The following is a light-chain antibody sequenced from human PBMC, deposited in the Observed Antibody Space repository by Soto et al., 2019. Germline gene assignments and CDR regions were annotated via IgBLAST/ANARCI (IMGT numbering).Light chain of an antibody. CDR1: SSDIGGFNR. CDR2: DVG. V-gene: IGLV2-14*01. CDR3: SSYTNSSTLL. Sequence: QSALTQSASVSGSPGQSITISCTGTSSDIGGFNRVSWYQQHPGKAPKLMIFDVGYRPSGVSNRFSASKSGNTASLTISGLQAEDEADYYCSSYTNSSTLLFGGGTKLTVL. J-gene: IGLJ2*01.